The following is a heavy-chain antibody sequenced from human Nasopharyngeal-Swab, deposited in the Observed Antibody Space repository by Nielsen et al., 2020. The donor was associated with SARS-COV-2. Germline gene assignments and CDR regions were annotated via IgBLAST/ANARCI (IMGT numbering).Heavy chain of an antibody. CDR2: IYYGGST. V-gene: IGHV4-59*01. J-gene: IGHJ4*02. D-gene: IGHD6-19*01. CDR3: AKDAGVVEGGSGWYGYFDY. Sequence: SETLSLTCSVSGGSISDYYWSWVRQHPGTGLEWIGNIYYGGSTTYNPSFKSRVTISIDTSKNQFSLRLISVTAADTAVYYCAKDAGVVEGGSGWYGYFDYWGQGTLVTVSS. CDR1: GGSISDYY.